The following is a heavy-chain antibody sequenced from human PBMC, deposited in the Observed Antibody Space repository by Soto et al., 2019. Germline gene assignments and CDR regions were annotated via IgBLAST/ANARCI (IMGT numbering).Heavy chain of an antibody. CDR2: ISYDGSNK. Sequence: QVQLVESGGGVVQPGRSLRLSCAASGFTFSSYGMHWVRQAPGKGLEWVAVISYDGSNKYYADSVKGRFTISRDNSKNTLYLQMNSLRAEDTAVYYCAKAGGGGQHIAAAGTYVWYYFDYWGQGTLVTVSS. D-gene: IGHD6-13*01. V-gene: IGHV3-30*18. J-gene: IGHJ4*02. CDR3: AKAGGGGQHIAAAGTYVWYYFDY. CDR1: GFTFSSYG.